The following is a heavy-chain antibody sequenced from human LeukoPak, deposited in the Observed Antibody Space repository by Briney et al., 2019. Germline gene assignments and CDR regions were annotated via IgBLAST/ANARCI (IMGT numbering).Heavy chain of an antibody. Sequence: GGSLRLSCAASGFTFSNAWMSWVRQAPGKGLEWVGRIKSKTDGGTTDYAAPVKGRFTISRDDSKNTLYLEMNSLKTEDTAVYYCTTDQYYYDSSGYCSFFDYWAREPWSPSPQ. CDR3: TTDQYYYDSSGYCSFFDY. D-gene: IGHD3-22*01. V-gene: IGHV3-15*01. CDR2: IKSKTDGGTT. CDR1: GFTFSNAW. J-gene: IGHJ4*02.